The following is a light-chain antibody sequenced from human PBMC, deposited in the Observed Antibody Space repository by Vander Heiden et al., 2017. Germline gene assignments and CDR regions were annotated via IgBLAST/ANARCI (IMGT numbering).Light chain of an antibody. CDR2: TAS. Sequence: DIQMTQSPPSLSASVGDRVAITCRASQTIGTSLHWYQQRPGRAPNLLISTASSLQSGSPSRFSGSGSGTDFTLTISGLQAEDSATYYCQQSDRSPRIFGHGTKVEIK. CDR3: QQSDRSPRI. J-gene: IGKJ3*01. V-gene: IGKV1-39*01. CDR1: QTIGTS.